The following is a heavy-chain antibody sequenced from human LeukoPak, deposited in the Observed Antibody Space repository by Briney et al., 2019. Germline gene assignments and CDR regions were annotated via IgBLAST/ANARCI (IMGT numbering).Heavy chain of an antibody. D-gene: IGHD2-2*02. CDR1: GFTFDDYA. J-gene: IGHJ6*02. Sequence: GRSLRLSCAASGFTFDDYAMHWVPQAPGKGLEWVSGISWNNGSIGYADSVKGRFTISRDNAKNSLYLQMNSLRAEDTALYYCAKAAPLTHCSSNRCYTYYYGMDVWGQGTTVTVSS. CDR2: ISWNNGSI. V-gene: IGHV3-9*01. CDR3: AKAAPLTHCSSNRCYTYYYGMDV.